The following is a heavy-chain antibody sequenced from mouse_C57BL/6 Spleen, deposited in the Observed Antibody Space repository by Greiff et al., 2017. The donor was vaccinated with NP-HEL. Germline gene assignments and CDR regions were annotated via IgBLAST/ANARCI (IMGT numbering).Heavy chain of an antibody. Sequence: QVQLQQSGPGLVQPSQSLSITCTVSGFSLTSYGVHWVRQSPGKGLEWLGVIWSGGSTDYNAAFVSRLSISKDNSKSQVFFKMNSQQADDTAIYYCARRGDGSSSYAMDYWGQGTSVTVAS. V-gene: IGHV2-2*01. J-gene: IGHJ4*01. CDR1: GFSLTSYG. CDR3: ARRGDGSSSYAMDY. CDR2: IWSGGST. D-gene: IGHD1-1*01.